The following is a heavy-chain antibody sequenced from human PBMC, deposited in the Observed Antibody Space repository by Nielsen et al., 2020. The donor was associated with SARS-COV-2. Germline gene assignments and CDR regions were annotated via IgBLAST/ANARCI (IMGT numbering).Heavy chain of an antibody. CDR3: ARESSGYDHYNYGMDV. J-gene: IGHJ6*02. V-gene: IGHV4-31*03. CDR2: IYFSGRA. CDR1: GGSISSDGYY. D-gene: IGHD5-12*01. Sequence: SETLSLTCTVSGGSISSDGYYGSWIRHHPGKGLEWIGYIYFSGRACYNSSLKSRVTISVDTSKNQFSLSLRSVTVADTAVYYCARESSGYDHYNYGMDVWGQGTTVTVSS.